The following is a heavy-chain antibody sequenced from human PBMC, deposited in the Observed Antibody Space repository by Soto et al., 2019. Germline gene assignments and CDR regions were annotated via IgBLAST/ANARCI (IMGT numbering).Heavy chain of an antibody. Sequence: GESLKISCKGSGYSFRNNWITWVRQMPGKGLEWMGGIDLTDSYTSYSPSFQGHVSFSADTSINTAYLQWSSLRASDTAMYYCPRHGWAHYGSSGYHYALDYWGQGTPVTISS. V-gene: IGHV5-10-1*01. CDR3: PRHGWAHYGSSGYHYALDY. CDR1: GYSFRNNW. CDR2: IDLTDSYT. J-gene: IGHJ4*02. D-gene: IGHD3-22*01.